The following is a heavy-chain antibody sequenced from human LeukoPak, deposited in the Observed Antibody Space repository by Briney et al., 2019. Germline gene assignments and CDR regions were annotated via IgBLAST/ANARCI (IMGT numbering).Heavy chain of an antibody. CDR3: ARDAAVYSDYAWYFDY. J-gene: IGHJ4*02. Sequence: PGRSLRLSCAASGFTFSSYAMHWVRQAPGKGLEWVAVISYDGSNKYYADSVKGRFTISRDNSKNTLYLQMDSLRADDMAVYYCARDAAVYSDYAWYFDYWGQGTLVTVSS. V-gene: IGHV3-30*14. CDR2: ISYDGSNK. D-gene: IGHD5-12*01. CDR1: GFTFSSYA.